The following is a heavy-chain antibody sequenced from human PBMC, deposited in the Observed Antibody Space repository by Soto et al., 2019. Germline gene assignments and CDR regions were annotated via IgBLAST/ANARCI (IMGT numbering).Heavy chain of an antibody. V-gene: IGHV1-46*01. Sequence: QVHLVQSGAELKKPGASVIVSCKASGYTFTDYFMHWVRQAPGQGLEWVGIINPSVGIKTYAQKFQGRVTLTRDTSRNTVYMELTTLTSEDTAVYYCAKEGHRGSYRVHENWGQGTLVTVSS. J-gene: IGHJ4*02. D-gene: IGHD3-16*02. CDR1: GYTFTDYF. CDR2: INPSVGIK. CDR3: AKEGHRGSYRVHEN.